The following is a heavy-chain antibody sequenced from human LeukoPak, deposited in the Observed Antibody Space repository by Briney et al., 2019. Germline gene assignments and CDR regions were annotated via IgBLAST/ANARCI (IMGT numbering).Heavy chain of an antibody. CDR1: GFTFSDFP. CDR3: ARVLHKRNYDSSTYYGY. J-gene: IGHJ4*02. CDR2: IFPSSDEI. D-gene: IGHD3-22*01. V-gene: IGHV3-21*01. Sequence: GGSLRLSCAASGFTFSDFPMIWVRQAPGKGLEWVSSIFPSSDEIHYADSVKGRFTISRDNAKNSLYLQMNSLRAEDTAVYYCARVLHKRNYDSSTYYGYWGQGTLVTVSS.